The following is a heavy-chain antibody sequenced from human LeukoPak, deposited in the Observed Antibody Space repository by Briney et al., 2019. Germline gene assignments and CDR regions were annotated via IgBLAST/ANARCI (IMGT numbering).Heavy chain of an antibody. CDR1: GYSFTSYW. V-gene: IGHV5-51*01. Sequence: GESLKISCKGSGYSFTSYWIGWVRQMPGKGLEWMGIIYPGDSDTRYRPSFQDQVTISADKSISTAYLQWSSLKASDTAMYCSSTSCPSWFDPWGQGTLVTVSS. CDR2: IYPGDSDT. J-gene: IGHJ5*02. CDR3: STSCPSWFDP. D-gene: IGHD2-2*01.